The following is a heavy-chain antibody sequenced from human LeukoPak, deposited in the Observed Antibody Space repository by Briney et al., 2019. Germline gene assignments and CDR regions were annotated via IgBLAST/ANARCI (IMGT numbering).Heavy chain of an antibody. CDR2: IKSKTDGGTT. CDR3: TTALLWFGERGDY. Sequence: GGSLRLSCAASGFTFSNAWMSCVRHAPGKGLEWVGRIKSKTDGGTTDYAAPVKGRFTISRDDSKNTLYLQMNSLKTEDTAVYYCTTALLWFGERGDYWGQGTLVTVSS. J-gene: IGHJ4*02. V-gene: IGHV3-15*01. D-gene: IGHD3-10*01. CDR1: GFTFSNAW.